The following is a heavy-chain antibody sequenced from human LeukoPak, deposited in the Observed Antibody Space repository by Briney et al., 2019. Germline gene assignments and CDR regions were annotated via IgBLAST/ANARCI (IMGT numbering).Heavy chain of an antibody. CDR2: ISSSSSYI. V-gene: IGHV3-21*01. D-gene: IGHD3-3*01. CDR1: GFTFSTYS. Sequence: GGPLRLSCAASGFTFSTYSMNWVRQAPGKGLEWVSCISSSSSYIYYADSVKGRFTISRDNAKNSLYLQMNSLRAEDTAVYYCARVGMGVDDFWSGYQSFDYWGQGTLVTVSS. CDR3: ARVGMGVDDFWSGYQSFDY. J-gene: IGHJ4*02.